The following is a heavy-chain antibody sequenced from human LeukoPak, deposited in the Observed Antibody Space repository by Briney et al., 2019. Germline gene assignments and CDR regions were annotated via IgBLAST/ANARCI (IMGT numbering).Heavy chain of an antibody. D-gene: IGHD3-10*01. J-gene: IGHJ4*02. CDR3: ARSMVRGVMALTYYFDY. CDR2: IKQDGSEK. V-gene: IGHV3-7*01. CDR1: GFTFSSYW. Sequence: GGSLRLSCAASGFTFSSYWMSWVRQAPGKGLEWVANIKQDGSEKYYVDSVKGRFTISRDNAKNSLYLQMNSLRAEDTVVYYCARSMVRGVMALTYYFDYWGQGTLVTVSS.